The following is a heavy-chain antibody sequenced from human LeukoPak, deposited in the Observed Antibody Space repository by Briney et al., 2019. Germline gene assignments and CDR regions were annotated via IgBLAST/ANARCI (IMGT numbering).Heavy chain of an antibody. V-gene: IGHV3-7*02. CDR3: TRYIADSSGSPSPCAFNI. CDR1: GFTFSAYG. J-gene: IGHJ3*02. Sequence: PGGSLRLPYAASGFTFSAYGMSWVRQAPGKGLNWVANIKQDGSEKYYVDSVKGRFTISRDNAKNSLYLQMNSLRVEDTAVYYCTRYIADSSGSPSPCAFNIWGQGTMVTVSS. D-gene: IGHD3-22*01. CDR2: IKQDGSEK.